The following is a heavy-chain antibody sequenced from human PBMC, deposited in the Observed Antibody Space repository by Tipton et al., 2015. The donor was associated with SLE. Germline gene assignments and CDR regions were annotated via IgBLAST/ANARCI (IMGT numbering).Heavy chain of an antibody. CDR1: GYSISSGYY. D-gene: IGHD3-16*02. CDR2: IYHSGST. CDR3: AGLRLGELSLSY. V-gene: IGHV4-38-2*01. J-gene: IGHJ4*02. Sequence: TLSLTCAVSGYSISSGYYWGWIRQPPGKGLEWIGSIYHSGSTYYNPSLKSRVTISVDTSKNQFSLKLSSVTAADTAVYYCAGLRLGELSLSYWGQGTLVTVSS.